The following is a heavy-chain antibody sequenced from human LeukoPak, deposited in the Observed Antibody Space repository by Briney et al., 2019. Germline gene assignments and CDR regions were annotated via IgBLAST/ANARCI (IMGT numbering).Heavy chain of an antibody. J-gene: IGHJ4*02. Sequence: GGSLRLSCAASGFTFSSYGMHWVRQAPGEGLEWVAVISYDGSNKYYADSVKGRFTISRDNSKNTLYLQMNSLRAEDTAVYYCALGDPLDYWGQGTLVTVSS. CDR3: ALGDPLDY. CDR1: GFTFSSYG. D-gene: IGHD4-17*01. CDR2: ISYDGSNK. V-gene: IGHV3-30*03.